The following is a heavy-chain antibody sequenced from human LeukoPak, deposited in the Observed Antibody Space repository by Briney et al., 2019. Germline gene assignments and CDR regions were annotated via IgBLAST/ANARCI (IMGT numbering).Heavy chain of an antibody. CDR1: GGSFSGYY. V-gene: IGHV4-34*01. Sequence: PSETLSLTCAVYGGSFSGYYWSWIRQPPGKGLEWIGEINHSGSTNYNPSLKSRVTMSVDTSKNQFSLKLSSATAADTAVYYCASAYYDILTGYYLDYWGQGTLVTVSS. J-gene: IGHJ4*02. D-gene: IGHD3-9*01. CDR3: ASAYYDILTGYYLDY. CDR2: INHSGST.